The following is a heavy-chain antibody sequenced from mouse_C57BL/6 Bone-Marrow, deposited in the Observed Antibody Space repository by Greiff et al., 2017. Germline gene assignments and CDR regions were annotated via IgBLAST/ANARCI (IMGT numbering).Heavy chain of an antibody. Sequence: EVQLQQSGGGLVKPGGSLKLSCAASGFTFSSYAMSWVRQTPEKRLEWVATISDGGSYTYYPDNVKGRFTISRDNAKNNLYLQMSHLKSEDTAMYYCAREYYYYFDYWGQGTTLTVSS. CDR3: AREYYYYFDY. D-gene: IGHD1-1*01. CDR2: ISDGGSYT. CDR1: GFTFSSYA. V-gene: IGHV5-4*01. J-gene: IGHJ2*01.